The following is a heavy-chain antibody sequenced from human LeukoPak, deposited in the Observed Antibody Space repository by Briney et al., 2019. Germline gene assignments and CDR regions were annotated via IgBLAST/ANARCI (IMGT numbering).Heavy chain of an antibody. CDR2: IIPIFGTA. Sequence: ASVKVSCKASGGTFSSYAISWVRQAPGQGLEWMGGIIPIFGTANYAQKFQGRVTITADESTSTAYMELSSLRSEDTPVYYCARFGGTVTEKHFDYWGQGTLVTVSS. CDR1: GGTFSSYA. D-gene: IGHD4-17*01. CDR3: ARFGGTVTEKHFDY. V-gene: IGHV1-69*13. J-gene: IGHJ4*02.